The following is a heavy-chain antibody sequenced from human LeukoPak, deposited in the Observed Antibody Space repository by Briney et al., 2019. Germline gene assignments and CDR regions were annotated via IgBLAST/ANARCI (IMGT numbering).Heavy chain of an antibody. CDR2: IYHSGST. D-gene: IGHD5-18*01. J-gene: IGHJ4*02. Sequence: PSETLSLTCAVSGGSISSSNWWSWVRQPPGKGLEWIGEIYHSGSTNYNPSLKSRVTISVDKSKNQFSLKLSSVTAADTAVYYCARDRRYSYGKPFDYWGQGTLVTVSS. CDR1: GGSISSSNW. V-gene: IGHV4-4*02. CDR3: ARDRRYSYGKPFDY.